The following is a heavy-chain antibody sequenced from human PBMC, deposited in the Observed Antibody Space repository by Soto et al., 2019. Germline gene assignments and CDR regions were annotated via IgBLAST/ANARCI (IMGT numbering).Heavy chain of an antibody. CDR2: VGRDGANT. D-gene: IGHD4-17*01. Sequence: GGSLRLSCTASGFTFSSYAMSWVRQAPAKGLEWVSTVGRDGANTYYADSVKGRFTISRDNSKNTVYLQMNNLRAEDTAIYYCGKDYGGLPFDYWGRGTLVTVSS. V-gene: IGHV3-23*01. CDR3: GKDYGGLPFDY. J-gene: IGHJ4*01. CDR1: GFTFSSYA.